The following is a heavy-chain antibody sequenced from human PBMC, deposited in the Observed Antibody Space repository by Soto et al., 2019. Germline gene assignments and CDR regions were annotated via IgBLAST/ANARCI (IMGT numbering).Heavy chain of an antibody. D-gene: IGHD3-3*01. J-gene: IGHJ4*02. V-gene: IGHV4-59*01. Sequence: SETLSLTCTVSSGSISTYYWSWIRQPPGKGLEWIGYIYYTGSTNYNPSLKTRVAISMDTSKNQFSLNLSSVTAADTAVYHCGGAPIWADFEFWGLGILVTVSS. CDR2: IYYTGST. CDR1: SGSISTYY. CDR3: GGAPIWADFEF.